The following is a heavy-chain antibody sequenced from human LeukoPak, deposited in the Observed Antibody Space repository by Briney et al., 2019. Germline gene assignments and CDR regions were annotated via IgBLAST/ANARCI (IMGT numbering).Heavy chain of an antibody. V-gene: IGHV3-53*01. J-gene: IGHJ4*02. CDR1: GFTVSSNY. D-gene: IGHD3-10*01. CDR2: IYSGGST. Sequence: GGSLRLSCAASGFTVSSNYMSWVRQAPGKGPEWVSVIYSGGSTYYADSVKGRFTISRDNSKNTLYLQMNSLRAEDTAVYYCARDKVTMVRGVIRKSHFDYWGQGTLVTVSS. CDR3: ARDKVTMVRGVIRKSHFDY.